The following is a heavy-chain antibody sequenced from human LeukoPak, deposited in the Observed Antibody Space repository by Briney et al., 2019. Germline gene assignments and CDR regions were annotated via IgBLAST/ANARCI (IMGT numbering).Heavy chain of an antibody. CDR3: ASGPTPYGPHPYFDY. V-gene: IGHV1-2*02. CDR2: INPNSGAT. CDR1: GYTFTAYY. J-gene: IGHJ4*02. D-gene: IGHD4-17*01. Sequence: GASVKVSCKASGYTFTAYYMHWVRQAPGQGLEGMGWINPNSGATNYAQKFQGRVTMTRDTSINTVYMELSSLRSDDAAVYSCASGPTPYGPHPYFDYWGQGTLVTVSS.